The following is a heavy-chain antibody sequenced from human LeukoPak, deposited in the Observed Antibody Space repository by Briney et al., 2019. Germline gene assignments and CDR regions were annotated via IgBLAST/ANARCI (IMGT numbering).Heavy chain of an antibody. CDR1: VYTFTSYA. Sequence: ASVKVSCKASVYTFTSYAMHWVRQAPGQRLEWMGWINTGNGNTKYSQKFQGRVTIIRDTSASTTHMVLSSLRSEDTAVYYCARDRDSTGYYYVAYAFDIWGQGTMVTVSS. D-gene: IGHD3-22*01. V-gene: IGHV1-3*04. J-gene: IGHJ3*02. CDR3: ARDRDSTGYYYVAYAFDI. CDR2: INTGNGNT.